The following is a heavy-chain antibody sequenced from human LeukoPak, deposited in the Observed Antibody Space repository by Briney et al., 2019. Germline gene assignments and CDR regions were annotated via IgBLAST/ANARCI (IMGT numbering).Heavy chain of an antibody. CDR1: GLTFSSYW. CDR3: AKSYSSGFNWFDP. V-gene: IGHV3-23*01. Sequence: GGSLRLSCAASGLTFSSYWMSWVRQAPGKGLEWVSAISGSGGSTYYADSVKGRFTISRDNSKNTLYLQMNSLRAEDTAVYYCAKSYSSGFNWFDPWGQGTLVTVSS. CDR2: ISGSGGST. D-gene: IGHD6-19*01. J-gene: IGHJ5*02.